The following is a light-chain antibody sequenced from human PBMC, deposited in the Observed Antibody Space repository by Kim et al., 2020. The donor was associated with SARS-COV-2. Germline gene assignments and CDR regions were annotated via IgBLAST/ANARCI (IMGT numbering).Light chain of an antibody. CDR1: QSVSSN. V-gene: IGKV3-15*01. J-gene: IGKJ1*01. CDR3: QQYNNWPLT. CDR2: GAS. Sequence: EIVMTQSPSTLSASHGERVTLTCRASQSVSSNLAWYQQKPGQAPRLLIYGASTGATGIPARFSSSGSGTDFTLTISSLQSEDLAVYYCQQYNNWPLTFGQGTKVDIK.